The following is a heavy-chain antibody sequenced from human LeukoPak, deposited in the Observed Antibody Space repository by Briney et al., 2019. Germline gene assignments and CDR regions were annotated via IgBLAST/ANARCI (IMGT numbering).Heavy chain of an antibody. J-gene: IGHJ4*02. CDR2: ISSSGSTI. Sequence: KTGGSLRLSCAASGFTFSDYYMSWIRQAPGKGREWVSYISSSGSTIYYADSVKGRFTISRDNAKNSLYLQMNSLRVEDTAVYYCARAPSYGADVPYFDYWGQGTLVTVSS. V-gene: IGHV3-11*01. CDR1: GFTFSDYY. CDR3: ARAPSYGADVPYFDY. D-gene: IGHD4/OR15-4a*01.